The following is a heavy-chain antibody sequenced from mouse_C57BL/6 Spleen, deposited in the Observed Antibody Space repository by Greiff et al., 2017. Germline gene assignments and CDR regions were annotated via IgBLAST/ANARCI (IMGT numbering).Heavy chain of an antibody. V-gene: IGHV10-3*01. J-gene: IGHJ2*01. Sequence: EVQLVESGGGLVQPKGSLKLSCAASGFTFNTYAMHWVRQAPGKGLEWVARIRSKSSNYATYYADSVKDRFTISRDDSQSMLYLQMNNLKTEDTAMYYCVREGLGAGYYYGSSSLFDYWGQGTTLTVSS. CDR3: VREGLGAGYYYGSSSLFDY. CDR2: IRSKSSNYAT. CDR1: GFTFNTYA. D-gene: IGHD1-1*01.